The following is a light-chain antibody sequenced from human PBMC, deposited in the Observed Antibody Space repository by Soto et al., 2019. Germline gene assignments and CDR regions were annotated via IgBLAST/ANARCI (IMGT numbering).Light chain of an antibody. Sequence: EIVMTQSPATLSVSPGERATLSCRASQSVSSNLAWYQQKPGQAPRLLIYGASIRATGIPARFSGSGSGTEFTLTISSLLSEDFAVYYCQQYKNWPPFTFGPGTKVDI. J-gene: IGKJ3*01. CDR1: QSVSSN. V-gene: IGKV3D-15*01. CDR3: QQYKNWPPFT. CDR2: GAS.